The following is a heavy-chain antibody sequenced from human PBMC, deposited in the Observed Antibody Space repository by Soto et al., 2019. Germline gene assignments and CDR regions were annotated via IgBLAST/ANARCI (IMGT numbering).Heavy chain of an antibody. D-gene: IGHD3-16*01. CDR2: IFSSGTT. CDR3: ARVPSPFDFYYAMDV. Sequence: SETLSLTCTVSGGSISSGGYYWSWIRQAPGKGLEWIGYIFSSGTTYYNPSLKSRLTMSLDTSQNQFSLKLNSVTAADTAVYFCARVPSPFDFYYAMDVWGQGTTVTVSS. J-gene: IGHJ6*02. V-gene: IGHV4-30-4*02. CDR1: GGSISSGGYY.